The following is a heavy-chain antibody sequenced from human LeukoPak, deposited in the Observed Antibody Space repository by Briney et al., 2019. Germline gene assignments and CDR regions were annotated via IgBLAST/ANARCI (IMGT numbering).Heavy chain of an antibody. CDR2: ISYDGSNK. CDR1: GFTFSSYA. CDR3: WGVAAPGGAHDY. J-gene: IGHJ4*02. Sequence: PGGSLRLSCAASGFTFSSYAMHWVRQAPGKGLEWVAVISYDGSNKYYADSVKGRFTISRDNSKNTLYLQMNSLRAEDTAVYYCWGVAAPGGAHDYWGQGTLVTVS. D-gene: IGHD6-13*01. V-gene: IGHV3-30-3*01.